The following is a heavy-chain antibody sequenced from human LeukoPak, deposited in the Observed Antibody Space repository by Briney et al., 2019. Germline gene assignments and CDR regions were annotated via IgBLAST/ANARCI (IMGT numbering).Heavy chain of an antibody. Sequence: SETLSLTRTVSGGSISSYYWSWIRQPPGKGLEWIGYIYYSGSTNCNPSLKSRVTISVDTSKNQFSLKLSSVTAADTAVYYCAREWRWLQFGYFDYWGQGTLVTVSS. CDR3: AREWRWLQFGYFDY. V-gene: IGHV4-59*12. D-gene: IGHD5-24*01. CDR1: GGSISSYY. J-gene: IGHJ4*02. CDR2: IYYSGST.